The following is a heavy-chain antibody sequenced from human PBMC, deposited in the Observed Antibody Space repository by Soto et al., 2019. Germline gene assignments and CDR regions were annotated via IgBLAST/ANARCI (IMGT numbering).Heavy chain of an antibody. V-gene: IGHV4-4*02. CDR1: GGSISSSNW. Sequence: SETLSLTCAVSGGSISSSNWWSWVRQPPGKGLEWIGEIYHSGSTNYNPSLKSRVTISVDRSKNTVSLKLSSVTAADTAVYYCARGTDSSGSFDYWGQGTLVTVSS. CDR3: ARGTDSSGSFDY. D-gene: IGHD3-22*01. J-gene: IGHJ4*02. CDR2: IYHSGST.